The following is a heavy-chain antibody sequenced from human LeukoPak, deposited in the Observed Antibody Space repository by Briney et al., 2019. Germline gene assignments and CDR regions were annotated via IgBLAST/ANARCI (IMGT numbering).Heavy chain of an antibody. CDR1: GGSVSRSPYY. J-gene: IGHJ2*01. CDR3: ARGPQWSGYDRYFDL. CDR2: IYYSGST. D-gene: IGHD5-12*01. Sequence: SETLSLTCTVSGGSVSRSPYYWGWIRQPPGKGLELIGNIYYSGSTYYNPSLKSRVTISVDTSKNQFSLKVTSVTAADTAVYYCARGPQWSGYDRYFDLWGRGTLVTVSS. V-gene: IGHV4-39*07.